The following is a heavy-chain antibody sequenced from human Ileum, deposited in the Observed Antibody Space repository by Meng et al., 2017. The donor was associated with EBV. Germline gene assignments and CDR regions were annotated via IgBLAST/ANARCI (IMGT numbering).Heavy chain of an antibody. CDR2: VYPSGTP. V-gene: IGHV4-4*02. Sequence: VHLQEPGPRLWRPSGTLSLTCTVSVDSFSGSYWWSWVRQSPEKGLEWIGEVYPSGTPYYNPSLKSRVTISLDKSRNQFSLNLIHVTAADAAVYYCARDAFQYASGIPAHWGQGTLVTVSS. CDR1: VDSFSGSYW. D-gene: IGHD3-16*01. J-gene: IGHJ4*02. CDR3: ARDAFQYASGIPAH.